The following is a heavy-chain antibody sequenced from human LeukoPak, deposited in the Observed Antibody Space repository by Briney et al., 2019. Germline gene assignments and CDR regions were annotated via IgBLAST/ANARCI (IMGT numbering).Heavy chain of an antibody. CDR2: ISGSGDNT. CDR1: GFTFSTYA. V-gene: IGHV3-23*01. D-gene: IGHD3-10*02. J-gene: IGHJ6*02. CDR3: AKDLHYYVAMDV. Sequence: QPGGSLRLSCAASGFTFSTYAMSWVRQAPGRGLEWVSSISGSGDNTYYADSVKGRFAISRDNSKSTLFLQMNSLRAEDTALYYCAKDLHYYVAMDVWGQGTAVTVSS.